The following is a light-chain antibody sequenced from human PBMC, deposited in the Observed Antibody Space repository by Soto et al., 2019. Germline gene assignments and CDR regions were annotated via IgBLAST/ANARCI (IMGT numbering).Light chain of an antibody. CDR3: QQYNGYSRT. V-gene: IGKV1-5*01. CDR2: DAS. J-gene: IGKJ1*01. CDR1: QSISSW. Sequence: DIQMTQSPSTLSVSVGDRVTITCRASQSISSWLAWYQQKPGKAPKLLIYDASTLESGVPSRFSGSGSGTEFTLTISSLQPDDFATYYCQQYNGYSRTFGQGTKVDIK.